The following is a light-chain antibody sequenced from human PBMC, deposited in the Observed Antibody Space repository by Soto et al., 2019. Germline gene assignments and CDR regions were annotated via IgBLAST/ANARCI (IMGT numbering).Light chain of an antibody. CDR1: NVGSKS. CDR3: QVWDIRSDHVV. J-gene: IGLJ2*01. Sequence: SYELTQPPSLSVAPGQTATITCGGDNVGSKSVHWYQQKPGQAPILVVFDDSDRPSGIPERFSGSNSGNTATLTISRVEAADEADHYCQVWDIRSDHVVFGGGTQLAVL. V-gene: IGLV3-21*02. CDR2: DDS.